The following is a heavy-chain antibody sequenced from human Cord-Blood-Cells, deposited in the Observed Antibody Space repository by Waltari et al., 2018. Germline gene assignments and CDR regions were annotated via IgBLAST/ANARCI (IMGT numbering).Heavy chain of an antibody. CDR2: INRSSGGT. Sequence: QVQLVQSGAEVKKPGASVKVSCKASGYTFTGYYMHWVRRAPGQGLEWMGWINRSSGGTNYAQRFQGWFTMTRDTYISTAYMGLSRLRSGDAAVYYCAREGRRGQGWFDPWGQGTLVTVSS. D-gene: IGHD3-10*01. CDR1: GYTFTGYY. J-gene: IGHJ5*02. CDR3: AREGRRGQGWFDP. V-gene: IGHV1-2*04.